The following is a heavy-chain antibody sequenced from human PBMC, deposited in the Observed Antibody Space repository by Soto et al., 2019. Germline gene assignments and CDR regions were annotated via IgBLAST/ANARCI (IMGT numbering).Heavy chain of an antibody. CDR2: ISGSGGST. CDR1: GFTFSSYA. Sequence: PGGSLRLSCAASGFTFSSYAMSWVRQAPGKGLEWVSAISGSGGSTYYADSVKGRFTISRDNSKNTLYLQMNSLRAEDTAVYYCAKDGNPIPYLTGYYRVGWVDPWGQGTLVTVSS. D-gene: IGHD3-9*01. J-gene: IGHJ5*02. V-gene: IGHV3-23*01. CDR3: AKDGNPIPYLTGYYRVGWVDP.